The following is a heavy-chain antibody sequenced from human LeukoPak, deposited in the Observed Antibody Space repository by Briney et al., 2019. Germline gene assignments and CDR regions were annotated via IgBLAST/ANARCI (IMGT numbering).Heavy chain of an antibody. CDR1: GFTFSNAW. CDR3: TTRFTMVRGVIIPDAFDI. V-gene: IGHV3-15*01. Sequence: PGGSLRLSCAASGFTFSNAWMSWVRQAPGKGLEWVCRIKSKTDGGTTDYAAPVKGRFTISRDDSKNTLYLQMNSLKTEDTAVYYCTTRFTMVRGVIIPDAFDIWGQGTMVTVSS. CDR2: IKSKTDGGTT. D-gene: IGHD3-10*01. J-gene: IGHJ3*02.